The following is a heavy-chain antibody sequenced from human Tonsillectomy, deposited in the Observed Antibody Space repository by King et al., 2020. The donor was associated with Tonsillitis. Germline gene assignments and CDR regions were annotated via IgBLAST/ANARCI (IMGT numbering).Heavy chain of an antibody. D-gene: IGHD3-22*01. CDR1: GGSISSGSYY. J-gene: IGHJ4*02. CDR3: AGDPYEYYYDSSGYPLADY. V-gene: IGHV4-61*02. CDR2: IYTSGST. Sequence: VQLQESGPGLVKPSQTLSLTCTVSGGSISSGSYYWSWIRQPAGKGLEWIGRIYTSGSTNYNPSLKSRVTLSVDTSKNQFSLKLSSVTAADTAVYYCAGDPYEYYYDSSGYPLADYWGQGTLVTVSS.